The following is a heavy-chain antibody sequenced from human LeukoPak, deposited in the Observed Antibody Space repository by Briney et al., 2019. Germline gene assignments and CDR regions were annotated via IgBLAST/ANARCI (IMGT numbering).Heavy chain of an antibody. D-gene: IGHD4-17*01. Sequence: ASVKVSCKASGYTFTSYGISWVRQAPGQGLEWMGGIIPIFGTANYAQKFQGRVTITADESTSTAYMELSSLRSEDTAVYYCSFTVTDAFDIWGRGTMVTVSS. CDR1: GYTFTSYG. J-gene: IGHJ3*02. CDR2: IIPIFGTA. V-gene: IGHV1-69*13. CDR3: SFTVTDAFDI.